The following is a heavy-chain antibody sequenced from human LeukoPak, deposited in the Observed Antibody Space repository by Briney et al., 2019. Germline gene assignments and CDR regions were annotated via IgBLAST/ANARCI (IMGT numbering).Heavy chain of an antibody. CDR1: GGSISSGGYY. V-gene: IGHV4-31*03. D-gene: IGHD6-13*01. J-gene: IGHJ5*02. Sequence: SETLSLTCTVSGGSISSGGYYWSWIRQHPGKGLEWIGYIYYSGSTYYNPSLKSRVTIPVDTSKNQFSLKLSSVTAADTAVYYCASGGYSSSWYGEYWFDPWGQGTLVTVSS. CDR2: IYYSGST. CDR3: ASGGYSSSWYGEYWFDP.